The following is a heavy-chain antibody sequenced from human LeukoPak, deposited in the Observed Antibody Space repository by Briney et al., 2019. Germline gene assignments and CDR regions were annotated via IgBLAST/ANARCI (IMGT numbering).Heavy chain of an antibody. CDR1: GGSISSYY. D-gene: IGHD2-2*01. CDR2: IYYSGST. Sequence: SETLSLTCTVSGGSISSYYWSWIRQPPGKGLEWIGYIYYSGSTNYNPSLKSRVTISVDTSKNQFSLKLSSVTAADTAVYYCARDIPRYCSSTSCSVEGGGHNWFDPWGQGTLVTVSS. V-gene: IGHV4-59*01. J-gene: IGHJ5*02. CDR3: ARDIPRYCSSTSCSVEGGGHNWFDP.